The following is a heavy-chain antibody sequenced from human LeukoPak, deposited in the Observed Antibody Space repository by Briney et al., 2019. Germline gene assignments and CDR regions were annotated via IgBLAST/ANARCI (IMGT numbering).Heavy chain of an antibody. Sequence: PSETLSLTCTVSGGSISSYYWNWIRQPAGKGLEWLGRIYTSGSTNYNPSLKSRVTMSVDTSKNQFSLKLSSVTAADTAVYYCARLMYGSGSSYFDYWGQGTLVTVSS. CDR3: ARLMYGSGSSYFDY. CDR2: IYTSGST. D-gene: IGHD3-10*01. CDR1: GGSISSYY. V-gene: IGHV4-4*07. J-gene: IGHJ4*02.